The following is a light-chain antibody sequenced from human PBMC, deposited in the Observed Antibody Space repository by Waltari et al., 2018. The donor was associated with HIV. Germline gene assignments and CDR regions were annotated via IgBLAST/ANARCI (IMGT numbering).Light chain of an antibody. CDR3: QQSATFPGT. Sequence: EIVLTQSPGTLSLSPGERATLSCRASQSVSDNYLAWYHQKPGQSPTLLIYGASSRATGIPDSFSGSVSGTDFILTISRLEPEDCVVYYCQQSATFPGTFGQGTKVEIK. V-gene: IGKV3-20*01. J-gene: IGKJ1*01. CDR2: GAS. CDR1: QSVSDNY.